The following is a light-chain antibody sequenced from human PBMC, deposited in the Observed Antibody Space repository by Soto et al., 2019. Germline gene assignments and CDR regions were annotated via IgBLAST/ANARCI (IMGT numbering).Light chain of an antibody. CDR1: QGISSA. J-gene: IGKJ5*01. V-gene: IGKV1D-13*01. CDR3: QQFNNYLIT. Sequence: IQLPQSPSSLSASVGDRVTITCRASQGISSALAWYQQKPGKAPKLLIYDASSLESGVPSRFSGSGSGTDFTLTISSLQPEDFATYYCQQFNNYLITFGQGTRLEIK. CDR2: DAS.